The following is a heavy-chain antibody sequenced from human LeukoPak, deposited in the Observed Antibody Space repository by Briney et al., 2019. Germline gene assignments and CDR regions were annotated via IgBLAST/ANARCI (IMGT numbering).Heavy chain of an antibody. CDR3: AKYRGFGDSYDS. CDR2: IGGTGGNT. J-gene: IGHJ4*02. Sequence: GGSLILSCAASGFPLTSYAMSWVCQAPGKGLEWVSSIGGTGGNTYYADSVKGRFTISRDNSKNTLYLQMNSLRAEDTAVYYCAKYRGFGDSYDSWGQGTLVTVSS. CDR1: GFPLTSYA. D-gene: IGHD3-10*01. V-gene: IGHV3-23*01.